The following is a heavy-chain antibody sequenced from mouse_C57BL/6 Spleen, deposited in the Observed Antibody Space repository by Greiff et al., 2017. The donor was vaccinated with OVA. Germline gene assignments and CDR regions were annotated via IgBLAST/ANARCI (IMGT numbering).Heavy chain of an antibody. CDR2: IHPNSGST. Sequence: QVQLQQPGAELVKPGASVKLSCKASGYTFTSYWMHWVKQRPGQGLEWIGMIHPNSGSTNYNEKFKSNATLTVDTSSSTAYMHLSSLTSEDSAVYYCARAYSNYGFGYWGQGTTLAVAS. CDR3: ARAYSNYGFGY. D-gene: IGHD2-5*01. V-gene: IGHV1-64*01. J-gene: IGHJ2*01. CDR1: GYTFTSYW.